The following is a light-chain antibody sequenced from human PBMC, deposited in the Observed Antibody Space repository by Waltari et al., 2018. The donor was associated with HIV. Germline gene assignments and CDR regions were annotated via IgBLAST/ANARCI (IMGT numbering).Light chain of an antibody. V-gene: IGLV1-51*01. J-gene: IGLJ3*02. Sequence: QSVLTQPPSVSAAPGQKVTISCSGRSSNIGNNYSSWSQQLPGTAPKLLIYDNNKRPSGIPDRFSGSKSGTSATLGITGLQTGDEADYYCGTWDSSLSAGVFGGGTKLTVL. CDR3: GTWDSSLSAGV. CDR1: SSNIGNNY. CDR2: DNN.